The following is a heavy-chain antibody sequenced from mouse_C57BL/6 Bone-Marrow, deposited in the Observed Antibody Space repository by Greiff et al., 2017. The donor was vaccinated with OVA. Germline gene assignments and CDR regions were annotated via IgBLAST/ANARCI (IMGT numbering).Heavy chain of an antibody. V-gene: IGHV1-63*01. D-gene: IGHD1-1*01. Sequence: VKLVESGAELVRPGTSVKMSCKASGYTFTNYWIGWAKQRPGHGLEWIGDIYPGGGYTNYNEKFKGKATLTADKSSSTAYMQFSSLTSEDSAIYYGARESPYSYGSRGWYFDVWGTGTTVTVTS. CDR3: ARESPYSYGSRGWYFDV. CDR2: IYPGGGYT. CDR1: GYTFTNYW. J-gene: IGHJ1*03.